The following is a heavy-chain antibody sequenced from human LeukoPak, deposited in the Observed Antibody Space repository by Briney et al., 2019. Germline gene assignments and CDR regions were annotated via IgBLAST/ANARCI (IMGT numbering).Heavy chain of an antibody. D-gene: IGHD3/OR15-3a*01. CDR1: GITLSTYG. Sequence: GGSLRLSCAVSGITLSTYGMSWVRPAPGKGLEWVAGISDSGGSTKYADSVKGRFTISRDNPKNTLFLQMNSLRAEDTAVYFCAKRGVVIRVILVGFHKEAYYFESWGQGALVTVSS. CDR3: AKRGVVIRVILVGFHKEAYYFES. CDR2: ISDSGGST. J-gene: IGHJ4*02. V-gene: IGHV3-23*01.